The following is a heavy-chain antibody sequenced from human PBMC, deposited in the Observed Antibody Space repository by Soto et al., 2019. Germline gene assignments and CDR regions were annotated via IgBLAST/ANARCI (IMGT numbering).Heavy chain of an antibody. CDR2: ITTSSSYT. Sequence: PGGSLRLSCAASGFTFSDYYMSWIRQAPGKGLEWVSYITTSSSYTNYADSVKGRFTISRDNARNSLYLQMNGLRAEDTAVYYCARDMNSGTYHDYWGQGTLVTVSS. CDR1: GFTFSDYY. D-gene: IGHD1-26*01. J-gene: IGHJ4*02. V-gene: IGHV3-11*06. CDR3: ARDMNSGTYHDY.